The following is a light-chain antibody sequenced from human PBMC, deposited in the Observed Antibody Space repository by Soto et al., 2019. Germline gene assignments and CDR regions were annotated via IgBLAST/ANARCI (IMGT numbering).Light chain of an antibody. V-gene: IGKV3-15*01. CDR2: GVS. Sequence: EIVMTQSPATLSVSPGERATLSCRASQSVGIGLAWGQQEPGQAPSLLIYGVSTRASGVPVRFSGSGSGTEFTLTINSLQSEDFAVYYCQQYNNWPHTFGQGTRVDIK. J-gene: IGKJ2*01. CDR3: QQYNNWPHT. CDR1: QSVGIG.